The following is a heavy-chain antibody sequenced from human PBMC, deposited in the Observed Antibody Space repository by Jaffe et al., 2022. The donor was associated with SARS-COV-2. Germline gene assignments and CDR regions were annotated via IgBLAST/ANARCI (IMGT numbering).Heavy chain of an antibody. V-gene: IGHV1-18*01. CDR1: GYTFSNYG. J-gene: IGHJ6*02. CDR3: ARDPGNKDYYGMDV. CDR2: ISGYDGGT. Sequence: QVQLVQSGAEVKKPGASVKVSCKTSGYTFSNYGITWVRQAPGQGLAWMGWISGYDGGTHYAQKFQGRVTMTTDTSTTTAYMELTSLRSDDTAVYYCARDPGNKDYYGMDVWGQGTTVTVSS. D-gene: IGHD3-10*01.